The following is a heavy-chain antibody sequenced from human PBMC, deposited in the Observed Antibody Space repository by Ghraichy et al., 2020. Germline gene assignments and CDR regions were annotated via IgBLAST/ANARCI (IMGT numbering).Heavy chain of an antibody. CDR1: GFTSNYYW. V-gene: IGHV3-7*03. CDR2: INHDGSQK. Sequence: LSLTCAASGFTSNYYWMSWVRQAPGKGLEWVANINHDGSQKYYVDSVMGRFTMSRDNAKNSLYLQMNSLRAEDTAVYYCARAGGPGTVDYWGQGTLVTVSS. D-gene: IGHD2-8*02. J-gene: IGHJ4*02. CDR3: ARAGGPGTVDY.